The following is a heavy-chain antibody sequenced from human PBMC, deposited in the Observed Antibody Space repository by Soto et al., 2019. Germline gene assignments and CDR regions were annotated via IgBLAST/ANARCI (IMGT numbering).Heavy chain of an antibody. J-gene: IGHJ5*02. V-gene: IGHV3-30-3*01. D-gene: IGHD1-26*01. Sequence: PGGSLRLSCAASGFTFSSYAMHWVRQAPGKGLEWVAVISYDGSNKYYADSVKGRFTISRDNSKNTLYLQMNSLRAEDTAVYYCARGLVGDTTGGWFDPWGQGTLVTVSS. CDR3: ARGLVGDTTGGWFDP. CDR2: ISYDGSNK. CDR1: GFTFSSYA.